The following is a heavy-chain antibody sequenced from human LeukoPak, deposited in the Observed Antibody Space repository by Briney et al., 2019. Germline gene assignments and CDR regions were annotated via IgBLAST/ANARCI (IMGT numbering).Heavy chain of an antibody. V-gene: IGHV3-7*03. Sequence: GGSLRLSCAASEFTFINYWMSWVRQAPGKGLEWVANIKKDGSEKYYVDSVKGRFTISRDNAKNSLYLQMNSLRAEDTAVYYCARGSVSRWTTQSYFDYWGQGTLVTVTS. CDR1: EFTFINYW. CDR2: IKKDGSEK. J-gene: IGHJ4*02. D-gene: IGHD3/OR15-3a*01. CDR3: ARGSVSRWTTQSYFDY.